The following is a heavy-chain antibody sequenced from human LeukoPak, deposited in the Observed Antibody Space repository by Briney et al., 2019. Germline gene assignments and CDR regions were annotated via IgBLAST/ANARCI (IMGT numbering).Heavy chain of an antibody. CDR2: ISYDGSNK. J-gene: IGHJ4*02. V-gene: IGHV3-30*04. D-gene: IGHD6-13*01. CDR3: AKDLFAIAAARKYYFDY. CDR1: GFTFSSYA. Sequence: GGSLRLSCAASGFTFSSYAMHWVRQAPGKGLEWVAVISYDGSNKYYADSVKGRFTISRDNSKNTLYLQMNSLRAEDTAVYYCAKDLFAIAAARKYYFDYWGQGTLVTVSS.